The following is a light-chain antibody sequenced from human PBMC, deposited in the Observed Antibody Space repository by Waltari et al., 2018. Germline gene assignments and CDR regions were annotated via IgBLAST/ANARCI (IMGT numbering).Light chain of an antibody. J-gene: IGKJ1*01. V-gene: IGKV3-20*01. CDR1: QSVNSKF. CDR3: QQYGTSLSWT. CDR2: GAS. Sequence: IVLTQSPGTLSLSPGDRATLSCRASQSVNSKFLAWYQQKPGQAPRLLIYGASSRATGIPDRFSGSGSETDFSLTISRLEPEDFAVYYCQQYGTSLSWTFGQGTKVEIK.